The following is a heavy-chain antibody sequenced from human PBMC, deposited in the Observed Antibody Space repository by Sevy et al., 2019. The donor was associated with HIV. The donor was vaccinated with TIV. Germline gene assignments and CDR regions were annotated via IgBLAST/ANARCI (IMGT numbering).Heavy chain of an antibody. CDR3: ITYPRITTTGMGGFDT. Sequence: GGSLRLSCAASGFTFSDAWMGWVRQAAGKGLECVGRIKSKSDGGTVEHAAPVKGRFTISRDDSKDTLYLQMNSLKTEDTAVYFCITYPRITTTGMGGFDTWGQGTLVTVSS. CDR1: GFTFSDAW. J-gene: IGHJ5*02. V-gene: IGHV3-15*01. CDR2: IKSKSDGGTV. D-gene: IGHD6-13*01.